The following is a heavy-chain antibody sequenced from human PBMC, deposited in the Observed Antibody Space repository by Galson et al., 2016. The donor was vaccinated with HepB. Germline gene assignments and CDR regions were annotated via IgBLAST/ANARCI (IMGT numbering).Heavy chain of an antibody. Sequence: SLRLSCAASGFNFNSFDMHWVRQAAGKGLEWVSGLGVNGDTFYADSVKGRFSISRDNARNSFFLQMNSLRAEDTAIYYCARDSGTPPPRRGPSSGYWGQGTLVTVSS. D-gene: IGHD1-26*01. CDR2: LGVNGDT. V-gene: IGHV3-13*01. CDR3: ARDSGTPPPRRGPSSGY. CDR1: GFNFNSFD. J-gene: IGHJ4*02.